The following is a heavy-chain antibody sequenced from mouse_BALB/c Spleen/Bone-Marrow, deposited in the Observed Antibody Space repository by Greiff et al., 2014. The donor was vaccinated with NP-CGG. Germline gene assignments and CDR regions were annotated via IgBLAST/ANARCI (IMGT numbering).Heavy chain of an antibody. Sequence: EVHLVESGPEMVKPGASVKISCKASGYSFIGYFINWVMQSHGKSLEWIGRINPYNADSLYNQKFRGKATLTVDKSSSTAHTELRSLASEDSAVYYCSRGGDYWGQGTTLTVSS. CDR1: GYSFIGYF. CDR3: SRGGDY. CDR2: INPYNADS. J-gene: IGHJ2*01. V-gene: IGHV1-20*02.